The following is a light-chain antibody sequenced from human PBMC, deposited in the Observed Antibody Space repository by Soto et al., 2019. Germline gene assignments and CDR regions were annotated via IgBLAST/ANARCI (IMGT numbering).Light chain of an antibody. CDR2: EVT. V-gene: IGLV2-8*01. CDR1: ASDIGRYNY. Sequence: QSALTQPPSASGSPGQSVPISCIGTASDIGRYNYVSWYQHHPGKAPKLIIYEVTKRPSGVPDRFSGSKSGNTASLTVSGLHADDEADYYCNSYVGSNNYVFGTGTKLTVL. J-gene: IGLJ1*01. CDR3: NSYVGSNNYV.